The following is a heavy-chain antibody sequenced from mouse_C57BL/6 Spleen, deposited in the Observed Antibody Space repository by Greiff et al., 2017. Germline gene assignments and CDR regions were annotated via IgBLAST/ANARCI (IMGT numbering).Heavy chain of an antibody. CDR1: GYAFSSSW. Sequence: VQLQQSGPELVKPGASVKISCKASGYAFSSSWMNWVKQRPGKGLEWIGRIYPGDGDTNYNGKFKGKATLTADKSSSTAYMQLSSLTSEDSAVYFCAIYYYGSSYRDYAMDYWGQGTSVTVSS. D-gene: IGHD1-1*01. J-gene: IGHJ4*01. V-gene: IGHV1-82*01. CDR2: IYPGDGDT. CDR3: AIYYYGSSYRDYAMDY.